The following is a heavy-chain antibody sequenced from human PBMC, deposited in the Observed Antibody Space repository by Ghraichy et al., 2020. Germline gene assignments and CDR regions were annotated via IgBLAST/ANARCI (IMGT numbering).Heavy chain of an antibody. J-gene: IGHJ4*02. D-gene: IGHD5-18*01. CDR2: ISSSSSYI. CDR1: GFTFSSYS. CDR3: ARDRGQLWPLDFDY. V-gene: IGHV3-21*01. Sequence: GGSLRLSCAASGFTFSSYSMNWVRQAPGKGLEWVSSISSSSSYIYYADSVKGRFTISRDNAKNSLYLQMNSLRAEDTAVYYCARDRGQLWPLDFDYWGQGTLVTVSS.